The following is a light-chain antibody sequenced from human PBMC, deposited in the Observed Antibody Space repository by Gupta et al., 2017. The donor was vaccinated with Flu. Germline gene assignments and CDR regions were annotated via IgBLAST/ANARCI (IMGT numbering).Light chain of an antibody. J-gene: IGKJ4*01. CDR1: QTVKSNY. Sequence: GGRATLSCAASQTVKSNYFAWYQQKSGLAPRLLIYGASSRATGIPDRFSGSGSGTDFTLTISSLEPEDSAVYYCQQYGDSATFGGGTTVNIK. CDR3: QQYGDSAT. V-gene: IGKV3D-20*01. CDR2: GAS.